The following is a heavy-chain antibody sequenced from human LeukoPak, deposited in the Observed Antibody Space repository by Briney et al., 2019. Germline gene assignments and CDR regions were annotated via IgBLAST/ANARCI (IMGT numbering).Heavy chain of an antibody. CDR3: ARDMARNDYGDYFWGGPTDY. J-gene: IGHJ4*02. CDR1: GYSISSGYY. CDR2: IYHSGST. D-gene: IGHD4-17*01. V-gene: IGHV4-38-2*02. Sequence: SETLSLTCTVSGYSISSGYYWGWIRQPPGKGLEWIGSIYHSGSTYYNPSLKSRVTISVDTSKDQFSLKLSSVTAADTAVYYCARDMARNDYGDYFWGGPTDYWGQGTLVTVSS.